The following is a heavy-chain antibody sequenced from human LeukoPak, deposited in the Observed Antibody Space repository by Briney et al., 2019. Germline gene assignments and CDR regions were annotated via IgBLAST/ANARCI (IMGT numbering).Heavy chain of an antibody. D-gene: IGHD5-18*01. CDR2: INHSGST. J-gene: IGHJ4*02. CDR1: GGSFSGYY. CDR3: ARGAARGYSYGKSFDY. V-gene: IGHV4-34*01. Sequence: SETLSLTCAVYGGSFSGYYWSWIRQPPGKGLEWIGEINHSGSTNYNPSLKSRVTIPVDTSKNQFSLKLSSVTAADTAVYYCARGAARGYSYGKSFDYWGQGTLVTVSS.